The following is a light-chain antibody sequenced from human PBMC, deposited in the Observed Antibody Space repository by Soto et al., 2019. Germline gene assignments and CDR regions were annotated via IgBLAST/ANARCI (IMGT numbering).Light chain of an antibody. V-gene: IGKV3-15*01. J-gene: IGKJ1*01. Sequence: EIVKLEARAILSMSPGERATLSCRASQSVSSNLAWYQQKPGQAPRLLIYGASTRATGIPARFSGSGSGTEFTLTISSLQSEDFAVYYCQQYNNWPRTFGQGTKV. CDR3: QQYNNWPRT. CDR1: QSVSSN. CDR2: GAS.